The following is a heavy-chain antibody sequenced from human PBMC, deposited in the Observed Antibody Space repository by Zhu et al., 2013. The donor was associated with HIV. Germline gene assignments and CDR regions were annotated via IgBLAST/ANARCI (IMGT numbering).Heavy chain of an antibody. CDR3: AREAITMTNWGHDPVWFDP. D-gene: IGHD3-22*01. J-gene: IGHJ5*02. V-gene: IGHV4-34*01. CDR1: GGSFSGYY. CDR2: IYYSGST. Sequence: QVQLQQWGAGLLKPSETLSLTCAVDGGSFSGYYWNWIRQHPGKGLEWIGYIYYSGSTYYNPSLKSRVTISVDTSKNQFSLKLSSVTAADTAVYYCAREAITMTNWGHDPVWFDPWGQGTLGHRLL.